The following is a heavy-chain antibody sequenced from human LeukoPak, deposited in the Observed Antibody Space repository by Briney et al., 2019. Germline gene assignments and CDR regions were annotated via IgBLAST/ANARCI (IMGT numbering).Heavy chain of an antibody. Sequence: SETLSLTCTVSGGSISSGDYYWSWIRQHPGKGLEWIGYIYYSGSTYYNPSLKSRVTISVDTSKNQFSLKLSSVTAADTAVYYCARAPQGSWYLFDYWGQGTLVTVSS. J-gene: IGHJ4*02. CDR1: GGSISSGDYY. D-gene: IGHD6-13*01. CDR3: ARAPQGSWYLFDY. CDR2: IYYSGST. V-gene: IGHV4-31*03.